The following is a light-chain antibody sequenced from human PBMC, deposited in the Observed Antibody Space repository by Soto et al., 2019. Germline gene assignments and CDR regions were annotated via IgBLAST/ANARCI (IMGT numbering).Light chain of an antibody. Sequence: DIQMTQSPSSLSASVGDRVTITCRASQSISSYLNWYQQKPGKAPKLLIYAASSLQSGVPSRFSGSGSGTDFTLTISSLQPEDFATYYCQQSYTTPLTCGADTKVDFK. J-gene: IGKJ4*01. V-gene: IGKV1-39*01. CDR2: AAS. CDR1: QSISSY. CDR3: QQSYTTPLT.